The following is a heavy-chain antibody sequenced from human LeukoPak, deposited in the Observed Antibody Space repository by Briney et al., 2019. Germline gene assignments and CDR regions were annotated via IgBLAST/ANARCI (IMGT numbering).Heavy chain of an antibody. D-gene: IGHD5-18*01. CDR2: FDPEDGET. CDR3: ATEGYDRSYGFRRTLDY. J-gene: IGHJ4*02. CDR1: GYTFTSYD. V-gene: IGHV1-24*01. Sequence: GASVKVSCKASGYTFTSYDINWVRQATGQGLEWMGGFDPEDGETIYAQKFQGRVTMTEDTSTDTAYMELSSLRSEDTAVYYCATEGYDRSYGFRRTLDYWGQGTLVTVSS.